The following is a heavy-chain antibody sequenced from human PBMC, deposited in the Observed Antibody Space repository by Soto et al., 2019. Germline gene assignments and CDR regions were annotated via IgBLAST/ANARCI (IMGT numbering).Heavy chain of an antibody. CDR2: ISGSGGST. Sequence: EVQLLESGGGLVQPGGSLRLSCAASGFTFSSYAMNWVRQAPGKGLEWVSVISGSGGSTYYADSVKGRFTISRDNSKNTLYLHMNCLRGEDTAVYYCASRSSGWNLDYWGQGTLVTVSS. V-gene: IGHV3-23*01. D-gene: IGHD6-19*01. J-gene: IGHJ4*02. CDR3: ASRSSGWNLDY. CDR1: GFTFSSYA.